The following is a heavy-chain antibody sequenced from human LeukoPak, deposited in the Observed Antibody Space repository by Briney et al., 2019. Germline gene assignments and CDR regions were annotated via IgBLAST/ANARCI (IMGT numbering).Heavy chain of an antibody. V-gene: IGHV3-11*04. J-gene: IGHJ6*03. CDR3: AREGLDCSSTSCYTGYYYYMDV. D-gene: IGHD2-2*02. CDR1: GFTFSDYY. Sequence: GGSLRLSCAASGFTFSDYYMSWIRQAPGKGLEWVSYISSSGSTIYYADSVKGRFTISRDNAKNSLYLQMNSLRAEDTAVYYCAREGLDCSSTSCYTGYYYYMDVWGKGTTVTVSS. CDR2: ISSSGSTI.